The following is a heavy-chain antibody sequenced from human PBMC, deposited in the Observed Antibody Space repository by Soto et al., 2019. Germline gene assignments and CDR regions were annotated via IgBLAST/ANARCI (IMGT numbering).Heavy chain of an antibody. J-gene: IGHJ4*02. CDR1: GGTFSSYA. CDR2: IIPIFGTA. CDR3: ARGAAYYYDSSGYRD. Sequence: QVQLVQSRAEVKKPGSSVKVSCKASGGTFSSYAISWVRQAPGQGLEWMGGIIPIFGTANYAKKFQGRVTITADESTSTAYMELSSLRSEDTAVYYCARGAAYYYDSSGYRDWGQGTLVTVSS. V-gene: IGHV1-69*01. D-gene: IGHD3-22*01.